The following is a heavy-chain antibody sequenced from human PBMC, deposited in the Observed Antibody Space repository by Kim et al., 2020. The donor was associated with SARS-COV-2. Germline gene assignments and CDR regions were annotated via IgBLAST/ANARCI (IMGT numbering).Heavy chain of an antibody. CDR1: GGSFSGYY. J-gene: IGHJ6*02. D-gene: IGHD5-18*01. CDR3: ARGLVRHLLQLYYYYALDV. CDR2: INHNGST. V-gene: IGHV4-34*01. Sequence: SETLSLTCAVYGGSFSGYYWRWVRQSPGKGLEWIGEINHNGSTSYNSSLKSRVTISADTSKNHFSLKLSAVTAADTGVYFCARGLVRHLLQLYYYYALDVWGQGTTVTVSS.